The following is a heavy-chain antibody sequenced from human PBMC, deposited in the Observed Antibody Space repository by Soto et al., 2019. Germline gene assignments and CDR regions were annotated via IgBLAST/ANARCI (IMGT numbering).Heavy chain of an antibody. Sequence: GGSLRLSCAASGFTFSSYEMNWVRQAPGKGLEWVSYISSSGSTIYYADSVKGRFTISRDNAKNSLYLQMNSLRAEDTAVYYCARYDFWSGFPLNWGQGNLVTVSS. V-gene: IGHV3-48*03. CDR2: ISSSGSTI. D-gene: IGHD3-3*01. CDR1: GFTFSSYE. J-gene: IGHJ4*02. CDR3: ARYDFWSGFPLN.